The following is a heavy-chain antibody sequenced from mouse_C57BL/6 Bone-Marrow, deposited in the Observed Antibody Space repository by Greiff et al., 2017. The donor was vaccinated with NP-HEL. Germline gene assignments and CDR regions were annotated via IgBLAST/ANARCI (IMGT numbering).Heavy chain of an antibody. CDR3: ARALYYGNFDY. Sequence: EVQRVESGGGLVKPGGSLKLSCAASGFTFSSYAMSWVRQTPEKRLEWVATISDGGSYTYYPDNVKGRFTISRDNAKNNLYLQMSHLKSEDTAMYYCARALYYGNFDYWGQGTTLTVSS. J-gene: IGHJ2*01. CDR1: GFTFSSYA. CDR2: ISDGGSYT. D-gene: IGHD2-1*01. V-gene: IGHV5-4*01.